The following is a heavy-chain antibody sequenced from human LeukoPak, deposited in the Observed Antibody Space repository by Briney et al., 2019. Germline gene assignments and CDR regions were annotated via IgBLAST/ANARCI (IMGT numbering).Heavy chain of an antibody. V-gene: IGHV4-59*01. D-gene: IGHD3-10*01. Sequence: SQTLSLTCTFSGGSISSYYWSWIRQPPGKGLEWIGYISYNGSTNYNPSLKSRVTISVDTAKNQFSLKLSSVTAADTAVYYCARGAGLLSYFDYWGQGTLVTVSS. CDR1: GGSISSYY. CDR2: ISYNGST. J-gene: IGHJ4*02. CDR3: ARGAGLLSYFDY.